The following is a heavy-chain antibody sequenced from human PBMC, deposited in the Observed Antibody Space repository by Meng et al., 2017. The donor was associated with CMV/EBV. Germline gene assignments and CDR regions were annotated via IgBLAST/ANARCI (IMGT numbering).Heavy chain of an antibody. V-gene: IGHV3-30*02. CDR3: AKDLGGHRGYYYDSSGPLPGDS. J-gene: IGHJ4*02. Sequence: GESLKISCAASGFTFSSYGMHWVRQAPGKGLEWVAFIRYDGSNKYYADSVKGRFTISRDNSKNTLYLQMNSLRAEDTAVYYCAKDLGGHRGYYYDSSGPLPGDSWGQGTLVTVSS. CDR1: GFTFSSYG. D-gene: IGHD3-22*01. CDR2: IRYDGSNK.